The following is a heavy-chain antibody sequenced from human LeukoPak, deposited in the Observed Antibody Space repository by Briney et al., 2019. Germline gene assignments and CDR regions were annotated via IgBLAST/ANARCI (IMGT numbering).Heavy chain of an antibody. J-gene: IGHJ4*02. Sequence: GGSLRLSCAASGFTFSSYAMSWVRQAPGKGLEWVSAISGSGGSTYYAASVKGRFTIFRDNSKNTLYLQMNSLRAEDTAVYYCAMQDYYGSGRDRYFDYWGQGTLVTVSS. D-gene: IGHD3-10*01. CDR2: ISGSGGST. CDR1: GFTFSSYA. CDR3: AMQDYYGSGRDRYFDY. V-gene: IGHV3-23*01.